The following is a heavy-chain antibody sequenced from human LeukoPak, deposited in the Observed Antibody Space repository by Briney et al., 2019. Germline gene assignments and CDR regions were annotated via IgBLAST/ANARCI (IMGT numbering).Heavy chain of an antibody. J-gene: IGHJ4*02. D-gene: IGHD3-22*01. CDR3: ARGGRGGYYHFDY. CDR1: GYTFTGYY. CDR2: INPNSGGT. Sequence: GASVKVSCTASGYTFTGYYMHWVRQAPGQGLEWMGRINPNSGGTNYAQKFQGRVTMTRDTSISTAYMELSRLRSDDTAVYYCARGGRGGYYHFDYWGQGTLVTVSS. V-gene: IGHV1-2*06.